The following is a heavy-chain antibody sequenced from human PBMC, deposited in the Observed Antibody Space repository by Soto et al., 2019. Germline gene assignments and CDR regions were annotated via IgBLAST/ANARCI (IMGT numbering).Heavy chain of an antibody. CDR3: ARDQEGSGSHWLGYNYYAMDV. V-gene: IGHV1-18*01. J-gene: IGHJ6*02. CDR2: ISAYNGNT. CDR1: GYTFTSYG. Sequence: WASVKVSCKASGYTFTSYGISWVRQAPGQGLEWMGWISAYNGNTNYAQKLQGRVTMTTDTSTSTAYMELRSLRSDDTAVYYCARDQEGSGSHWLGYNYYAMDVWGQGTTVTVSS. D-gene: IGHD3-10*01.